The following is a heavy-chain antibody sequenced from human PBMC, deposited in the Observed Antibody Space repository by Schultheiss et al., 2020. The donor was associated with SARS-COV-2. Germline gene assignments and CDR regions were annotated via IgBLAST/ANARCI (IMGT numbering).Heavy chain of an antibody. CDR3: AKPRYYDSSAPGG. V-gene: IGHV3-21*01. Sequence: GGSLRLSCAASGFTFSSYSMNWVRQAPGKGLEWVSSISSSSSYIYYADSVKGRFTISRDNAKNSIYLQMNSLGAEDTAVYYCAKPRYYDSSAPGGWGQGTLVTVSS. CDR1: GFTFSSYS. CDR2: ISSSSSYI. D-gene: IGHD3-22*01. J-gene: IGHJ4*02.